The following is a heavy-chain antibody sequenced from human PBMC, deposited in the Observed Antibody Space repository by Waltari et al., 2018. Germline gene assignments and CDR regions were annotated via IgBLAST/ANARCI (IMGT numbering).Heavy chain of an antibody. V-gene: IGHV4-4*07. CDR1: GGSISSYY. CDR2: IYTSGNT. D-gene: IGHD3-9*01. J-gene: IGHJ6*03. CDR3: ARYLSGYAPPYYYYYMHV. Sequence: QVQRQESGPGLGKPSETLSLTCTVSGGSISSYYGSWIRQPAGTGLEWIGRIYTSGNTTYNPSLKSRVTMSVGPSPHQFSLTLSSLNAADTAVYSCARYLSGYAPPYYYYYMHVWGKGTTVTISS.